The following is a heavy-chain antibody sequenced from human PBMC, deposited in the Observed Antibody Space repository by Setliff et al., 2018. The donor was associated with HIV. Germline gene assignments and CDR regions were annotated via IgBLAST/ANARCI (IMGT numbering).Heavy chain of an antibody. Sequence: SETLSLTCTLSGGSFGDYHWSWIRQPAGRGLEWIGRIFRSGSTYYNPSLKGRLTISVDPSKNHFSLNLTSVTAADTAVYYCARDPLPEGSSTIPVELFDYWGQGTLVTVSS. CDR2: IFRSGST. CDR1: GGSFGDYH. J-gene: IGHJ4*02. V-gene: IGHV4-4*07. D-gene: IGHD2-2*01. CDR3: ARDPLPEGSSTIPVELFDY.